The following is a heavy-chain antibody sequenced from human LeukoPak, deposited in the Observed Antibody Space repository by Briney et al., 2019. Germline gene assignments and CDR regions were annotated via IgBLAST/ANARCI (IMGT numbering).Heavy chain of an antibody. CDR1: GGSISSSSYY. D-gene: IGHD4-17*01. J-gene: IGHJ5*02. CDR3: ARGSLDYAPRWFDP. CDR2: IYYSGST. Sequence: PSETLSLTCTVSGGSISSSSYYWGWIRQPPGKGLEWIGSIYYSGSTYYNPSLKSRVTISVDTSKNQFSLKLSSVTAADTAVYYCARGSLDYAPRWFDPWGQGTLVTVSS. V-gene: IGHV4-39*07.